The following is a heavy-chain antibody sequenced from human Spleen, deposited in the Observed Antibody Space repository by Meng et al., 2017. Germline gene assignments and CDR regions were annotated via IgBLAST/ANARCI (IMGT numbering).Heavy chain of an antibody. D-gene: IGHD4-11*01. Sequence: SETLSLTCTVSGGSISSSSYYWGWIRQPPGKGLERIGTMYYSGSTSYNWSLKSRATISVDTSQNNLSLKLSSVTAADSAVYYCARGPTTMAHDFDYWGQGTLVTVSS. CDR3: ARGPTTMAHDFDY. V-gene: IGHV4-39*02. J-gene: IGHJ4*02. CDR1: GGSISSSSYY. CDR2: MYYSGST.